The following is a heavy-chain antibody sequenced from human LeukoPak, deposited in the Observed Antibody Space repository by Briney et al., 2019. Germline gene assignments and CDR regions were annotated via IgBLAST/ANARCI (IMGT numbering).Heavy chain of an antibody. CDR1: GFTFSSYA. J-gene: IGHJ6*03. Sequence: PGRSLRLSCAASGFTFSSYAMHWVRQAPGKGLEWVAVISYDGSNKYYADSVKGRFTISRDNPKNTLYLQMNSLRAEDTAVYYCARASISYMDVWGKGTTVTVSS. CDR3: ARASISYMDV. CDR2: ISYDGSNK. V-gene: IGHV3-30-3*01.